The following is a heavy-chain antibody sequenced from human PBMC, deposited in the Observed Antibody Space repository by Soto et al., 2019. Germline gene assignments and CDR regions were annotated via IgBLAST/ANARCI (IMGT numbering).Heavy chain of an antibody. Sequence: QMQLVQSGPEVKKPGTSVRVSCKASGFTFTNSAVQWVRQARGQRLEWIGWIVVGSGNTNYAQKFQERVSITRDMSTTTAYMELSSLRSEDTAVYYCATDKGDSYGYGNYWGQGTLFTVSS. CDR3: ATDKGDSYGYGNY. D-gene: IGHD5-18*01. CDR2: IVVGSGNT. V-gene: IGHV1-58*01. CDR1: GFTFTNSA. J-gene: IGHJ4*02.